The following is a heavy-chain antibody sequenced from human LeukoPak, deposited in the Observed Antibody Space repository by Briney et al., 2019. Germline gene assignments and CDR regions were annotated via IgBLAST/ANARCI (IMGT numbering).Heavy chain of an antibody. CDR3: ARGYSGYDIDYYYYYYYMDV. CDR1: GYTFTSYD. J-gene: IGHJ6*03. CDR2: MNPNSGNT. V-gene: IGHV1-8*01. Sequence: ASVKVSCKASGYTFTSYDINWVRQATGQGLEWMGWMNPNSGNTGYAQKFQGRVTMTRNTSISTAYMELSSLRSEDTAVYYCARGYSGYDIDYYYYYYYMDVWGKGTTVTVSS. D-gene: IGHD5-12*01.